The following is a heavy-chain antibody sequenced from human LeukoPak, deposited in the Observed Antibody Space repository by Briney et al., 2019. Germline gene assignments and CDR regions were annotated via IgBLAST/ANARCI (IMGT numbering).Heavy chain of an antibody. J-gene: IGHJ6*02. Sequence: ASVKVSCKVSGYTLTELSMHWVRQAPGKGLEWMGGFDPEDGETIYAQKFQGRVTMTEDTSTDTAYMELSSLRSEDTAVYYCATPQRYSGSYFYYYYGMDVWGQGTTVTVSS. CDR3: ATPQRYSGSYFYYYYGMDV. V-gene: IGHV1-24*01. CDR1: GYTLTELS. CDR2: FDPEDGET. D-gene: IGHD1-26*01.